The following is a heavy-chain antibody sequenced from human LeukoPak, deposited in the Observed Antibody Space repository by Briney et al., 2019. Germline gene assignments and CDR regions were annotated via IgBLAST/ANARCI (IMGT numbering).Heavy chain of an antibody. Sequence: LAGGSLRLSCAASGFTFNNYAMSWVRQAPGKGLEWVSTISASGISTYYSDSVKGRFTISRDNSKNTLYLQMNSLRAEDTAVYFCAKRTILDHWGQGTLVTVSS. CDR3: AKRTILDH. CDR1: GFTFNNYA. D-gene: IGHD1-7*01. CDR2: ISASGIST. V-gene: IGHV3-23*01. J-gene: IGHJ4*02.